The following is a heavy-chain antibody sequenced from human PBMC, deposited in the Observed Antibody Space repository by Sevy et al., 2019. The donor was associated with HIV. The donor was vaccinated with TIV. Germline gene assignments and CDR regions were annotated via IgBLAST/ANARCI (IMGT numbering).Heavy chain of an antibody. CDR3: ARVEYDSSGSHWYFDL. CDR1: GFTFSDYY. CDR2: ISSSGSTI. V-gene: IGHV3-11*01. Sequence: GGSLRLSCAASGFTFSDYYMSWIRQAPGKGLEWVSYISSSGSTIYYAYSVKGRFTISRDNAKNSLYLQMNSLRAEDTAVYYCARVEYDSSGSHWYFDLWGRGTLVTVSS. J-gene: IGHJ2*01. D-gene: IGHD3-22*01.